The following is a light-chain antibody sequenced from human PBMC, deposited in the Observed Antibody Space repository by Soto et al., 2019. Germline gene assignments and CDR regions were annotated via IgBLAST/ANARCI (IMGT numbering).Light chain of an antibody. CDR2: KAS. J-gene: IGKJ4*01. Sequence: DIQMTQSPSTLSASVGDRVTITCRASQTIDSWLAWYQQRPGKPPNLLIYKASTLASGVPSRFSGGGSGTDFTLTITGLQPEDSATYYCHQSYRTPVTFGGGTKGDIK. CDR1: QTIDSW. CDR3: HQSYRTPVT. V-gene: IGKV1-5*03.